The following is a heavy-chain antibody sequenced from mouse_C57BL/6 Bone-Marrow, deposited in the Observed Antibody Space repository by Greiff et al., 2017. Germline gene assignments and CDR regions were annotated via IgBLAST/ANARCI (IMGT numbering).Heavy chain of an antibody. CDR3: ARKVATYYFDY. D-gene: IGHD1-1*01. V-gene: IGHV5-17*01. CDR1: GFTFSDYG. Sequence: EVKLVESGGGLVKPGGSLKLSCAASGFTFSDYGMHWVRQAPEKGLELVAYISSGSSTIYYADTLKGRFTISRDNAKNTLFLQMTSLRAEDAAMYYCARKVATYYFDYWGQGTTLTVSS. CDR2: ISSGSSTI. J-gene: IGHJ2*01.